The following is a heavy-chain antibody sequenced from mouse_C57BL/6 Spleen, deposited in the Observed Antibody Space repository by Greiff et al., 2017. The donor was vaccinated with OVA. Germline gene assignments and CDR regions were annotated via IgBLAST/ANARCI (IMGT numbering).Heavy chain of an antibody. CDR2: ISSGGDYI. J-gene: IGHJ1*03. CDR1: GFTFSSYA. CDR3: TRAYYYGSPWYFDV. Sequence: EVKLEESGEGLVKPGGSLKLSCAASGFTFSSYAMSWVRQTPEKRLEWVAYISSGGDYIYYADTVKGRFTISRDNARNTLYLQMSSLKSEDTAMYYCTRAYYYGSPWYFDVWGTGTTVTVSS. D-gene: IGHD1-1*01. V-gene: IGHV5-9-1*02.